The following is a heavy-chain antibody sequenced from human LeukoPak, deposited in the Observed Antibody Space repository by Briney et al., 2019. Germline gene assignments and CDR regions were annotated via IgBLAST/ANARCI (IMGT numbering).Heavy chain of an antibody. D-gene: IGHD6-19*01. V-gene: IGHV4-61*02. CDR2: IYTSGST. CDR3: ARVVAVAGLGFFDY. J-gene: IGHJ4*02. Sequence: PSETLSLTCTVSGGSISSGSYYWSWIRQPAGKGLEWVGRIYTSGSTNYNPSLKSRVTISVDTSKSQFSLKLSSVTAADTAVYYCARVVAVAGLGFFDYWGQGTLVTVSS. CDR1: GGSISSGSYY.